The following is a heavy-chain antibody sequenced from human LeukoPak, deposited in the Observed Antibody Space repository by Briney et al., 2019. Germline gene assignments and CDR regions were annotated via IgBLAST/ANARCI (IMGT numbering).Heavy chain of an antibody. J-gene: IGHJ6*03. CDR2: IYTSGST. V-gene: IGHV4-61*02. CDR3: ARDSSIQQLADPYYYYMDV. Sequence: ASQTLSLTCTVSGGSISSGSYCWSWIRQPAGKGLEWIGRIYTSGSTNYNPSLKSRVTISVDTSKNQFSLKLSSVTAADTAVYYCARDSSIQQLADPYYYYMDVWGKGTTVTVSS. D-gene: IGHD6-13*01. CDR1: GGSISSGSYC.